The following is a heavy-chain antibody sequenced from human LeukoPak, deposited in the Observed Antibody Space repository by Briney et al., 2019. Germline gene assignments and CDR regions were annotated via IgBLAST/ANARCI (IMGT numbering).Heavy chain of an antibody. CDR2: XXXXXXEX. J-gene: IGHJ4*02. D-gene: IGHD3-22*01. CDR3: ARVLGXTMIVVPDHFDY. V-gene: IGHV3-7*01. CDR1: GFTFSXXW. Sequence: GGSLXLSXAASGFTFSXXWXXXXXQAXGXGXXXXXXXXXXXXEXXXXDSVXGXXXXXXDXAKNSLYLQMNSLRAEDTXVYYCARVLGXTMIVVPDHFDYWGQGTLVTVSS.